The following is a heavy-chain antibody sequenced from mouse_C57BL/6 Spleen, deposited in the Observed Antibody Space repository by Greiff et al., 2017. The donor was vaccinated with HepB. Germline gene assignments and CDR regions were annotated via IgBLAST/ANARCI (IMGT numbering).Heavy chain of an antibody. J-gene: IGHJ3*01. D-gene: IGHD2-1*01. V-gene: IGHV2-2*01. CDR3: ARNLYGNYVGFAY. CDR2: IWSGGST. Sequence: QVQLKESGPGLVQPSQSLSITCTVSGFSLTSYGVHWVRQSPGKGLEWLGVIWSGGSTDYNAAFISRLSISKDNSKSQVFFKMNSLQADDTARYYCARNLYGNYVGFAYWGQGTLVTVSA. CDR1: GFSLTSYG.